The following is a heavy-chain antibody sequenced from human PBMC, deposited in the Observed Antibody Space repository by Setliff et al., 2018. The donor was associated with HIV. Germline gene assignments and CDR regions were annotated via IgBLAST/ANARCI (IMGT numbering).Heavy chain of an antibody. V-gene: IGHV4-38-2*02. D-gene: IGHD3-10*01. CDR3: ARRADYDGSGSPFDY. J-gene: IGHJ4*02. CDR1: GGSISSTYY. CDR2: ILHSGST. Sequence: SSETLSLTCNVSGGSISSTYYWGWIRQSPGRGLQGIASILHSGSTYFNPSLRSRVTISIDTSKNQFFLDLQFVTAAETAVYYCARRADYDGSGSPFDYWGQGTLVTVSS.